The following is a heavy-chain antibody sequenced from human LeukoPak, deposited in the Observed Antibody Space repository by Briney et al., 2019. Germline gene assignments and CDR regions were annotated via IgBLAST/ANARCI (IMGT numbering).Heavy chain of an antibody. J-gene: IGHJ5*02. V-gene: IGHV4-30-4*01. CDR3: ARDGNCSGGSCYSLGLFDP. Sequence: SQTLSLTCTVSGGSISSGDYYWSWIRQPPGKGLEWIGYIYYSGSTYYNPSLKSRVTISVDTSKNQFSLKLSSVTAADTAVYYCARDGNCSGGSCYSLGLFDPWGQGTLVTVSS. D-gene: IGHD2-15*01. CDR2: IYYSGST. CDR1: GGSISSGDYY.